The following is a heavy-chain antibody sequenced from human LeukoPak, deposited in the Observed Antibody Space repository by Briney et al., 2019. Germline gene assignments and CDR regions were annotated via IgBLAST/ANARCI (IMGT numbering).Heavy chain of an antibody. J-gene: IGHJ4*02. V-gene: IGHV3-48*03. CDR3: ARDGAYSGSY. Sequence: TGGSLRLSCAASGFTFSSYEMNWVRQAPGKGLEWVSYISSSGSTIYYADSVKGRFTISRDNAKNSLYLQMNSLRAEDTAVYYCARDGAYSGSYWGQGTLVTVSS. CDR2: ISSSGSTI. D-gene: IGHD1-26*01. CDR1: GFTFSSYE.